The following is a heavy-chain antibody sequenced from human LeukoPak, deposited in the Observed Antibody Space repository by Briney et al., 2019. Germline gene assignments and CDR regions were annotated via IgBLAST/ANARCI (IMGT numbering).Heavy chain of an antibody. Sequence: SETLSLTCTVSGGSISSSSYYWGWIRQPPGKGLEWIGSIYYSGSTYYNPSLKSRVTISVDTSKNQFSLKLSSVTAADTAVYYCARAGAVAVDMYYFDYWGQGTLVTVSS. D-gene: IGHD6-19*01. V-gene: IGHV4-39*07. CDR2: IYYSGST. J-gene: IGHJ4*02. CDR1: GGSISSSSYY. CDR3: ARAGAVAVDMYYFDY.